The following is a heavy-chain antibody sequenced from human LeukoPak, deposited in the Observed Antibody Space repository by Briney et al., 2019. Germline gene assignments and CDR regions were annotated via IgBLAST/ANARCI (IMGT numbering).Heavy chain of an antibody. V-gene: IGHV3-74*01. Sequence: GGSLRLSCAASGFTLSNYWMHWVRQAPGKGLVWVSRIKTDGVTTNYADSVKGRFTISRDNAKNTLYLQMNSLRAEDTAVYYCARAYDFWSGSQYYFDSWGQGTLVTVSS. J-gene: IGHJ4*02. D-gene: IGHD3-3*01. CDR2: IKTDGVTT. CDR1: GFTLSNYW. CDR3: ARAYDFWSGSQYYFDS.